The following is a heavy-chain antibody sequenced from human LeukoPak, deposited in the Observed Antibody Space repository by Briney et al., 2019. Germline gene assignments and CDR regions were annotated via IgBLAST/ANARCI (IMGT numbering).Heavy chain of an antibody. CDR1: GYTFTGYY. D-gene: IGHD3-22*01. CDR3: ARGGYYDSSGYYRHSNDAFDI. J-gene: IGHJ3*02. V-gene: IGHV1-2*02. CDR2: INPNSGGT. Sequence: ASVKVSCKASGYTFTGYYMHWVRQAPGQGLEWMGWINPNSGGTNYAQKFQGRVTMTRDTSISTAYMELSRLRSDDTAVYYCARGGYYDSSGYYRHSNDAFDIWGQGTMVTVSS.